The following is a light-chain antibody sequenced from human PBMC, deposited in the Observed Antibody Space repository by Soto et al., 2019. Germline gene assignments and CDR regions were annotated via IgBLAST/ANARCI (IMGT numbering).Light chain of an antibody. CDR2: DVN. Sequence: QSALTQPASVSGSPGQSITISCTGTSSDVGDYIYVSWYQQHPGKAPKLMIYDVNNRPSGVSNRFSGSKSGNTAFPTTSGLQTEDEADYYCVSYTATTSYVFGSGTKVTVL. CDR1: SSDVGDYIY. V-gene: IGLV2-14*03. J-gene: IGLJ1*01. CDR3: VSYTATTSYV.